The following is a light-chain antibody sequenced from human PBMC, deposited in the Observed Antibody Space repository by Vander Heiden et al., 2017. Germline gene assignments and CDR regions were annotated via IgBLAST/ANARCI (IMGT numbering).Light chain of an antibody. Sequence: AIQLTQSPSSLSTSVEARVTITCRASQGITSALAWYQQKPGKRPELLIYDATSLETGVPLRFSGSGSGTDFTLTISSLQPEDAATYFCLQFSIYPRTFGQGTKMEIK. CDR3: LQFSIYPRT. CDR2: DAT. J-gene: IGKJ2*01. CDR1: QGITSA. V-gene: IGKV1-13*02.